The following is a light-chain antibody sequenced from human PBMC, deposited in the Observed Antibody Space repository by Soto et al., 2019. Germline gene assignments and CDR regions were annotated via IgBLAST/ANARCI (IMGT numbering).Light chain of an antibody. CDR1: QSISSW. CDR2: EAS. CDR3: QQYNSYPWT. V-gene: IGKV1-5*01. J-gene: IGKJ1*01. Sequence: DIQMTQSPSTLSASVGDRVTSTCRASQSISSWLAWYQQKPGKAPKVLIYEASKLESGVPSRFSGSGSGTEFTLTISTLQPDDVATYYCQQYNSYPWTFGQGTKVDIK.